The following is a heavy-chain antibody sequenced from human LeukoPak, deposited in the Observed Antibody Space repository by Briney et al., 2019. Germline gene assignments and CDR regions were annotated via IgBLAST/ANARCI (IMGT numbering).Heavy chain of an antibody. V-gene: IGHV3-53*01. Sequence: GGSLRLSCAASGFTVSSNYMSWVRQAPGKGLEWVSVIYSGGSTYYADSVKGRFTISRDNSKNTLYLQMNSLRAEDTAVYYCARDLESAAGTELDYYYGMDVWGQGTTVTVSS. CDR2: IYSGGST. J-gene: IGHJ6*02. CDR3: ARDLESAAGTELDYYYGMDV. CDR1: GFTVSSNY. D-gene: IGHD6-13*01.